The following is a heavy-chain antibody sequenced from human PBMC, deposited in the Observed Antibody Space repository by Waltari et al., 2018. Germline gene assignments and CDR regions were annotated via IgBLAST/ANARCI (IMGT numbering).Heavy chain of an antibody. V-gene: IGHV4-38-2*01. J-gene: IGHJ5*02. CDR3: ARLSPYTSSGDFFDP. Sequence: QVQLQESGPRLVKPSETLSLTCPVSGFPIASEYSRAWVRQSPGEGLVWIGSTYHRGSADYNPSPKGRVTISVDTSKNQFSLKLTSVTVADSGVYYCARLSPYTSSGDFFDPWGQGALVTVSS. CDR2: TYHRGSA. CDR1: GFPIASEYS. D-gene: IGHD2-21*02.